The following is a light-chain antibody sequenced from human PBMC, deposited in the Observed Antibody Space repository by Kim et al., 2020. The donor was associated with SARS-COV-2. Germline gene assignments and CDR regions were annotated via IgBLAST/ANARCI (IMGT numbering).Light chain of an antibody. CDR3: QAWDSSTAYVV. V-gene: IGLV3-1*01. J-gene: IGLJ2*01. CDR1: KLGDKY. CDR2: QDS. Sequence: PGQTASITCSGDKLGDKYACWYQQKPGQSPVLVIYQDSKRPSGIPERFSGSNSGNTATLTISGTQAMDEADYYCQAWDSSTAYVVFGGGTQLTVL.